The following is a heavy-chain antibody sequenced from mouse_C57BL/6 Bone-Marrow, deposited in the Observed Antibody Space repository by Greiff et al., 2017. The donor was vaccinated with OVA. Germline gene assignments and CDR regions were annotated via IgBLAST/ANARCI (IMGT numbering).Heavy chain of an antibody. D-gene: IGHD2-4*01. Sequence: VHVKQSGAELVKPGASVKLSCTASGFNIKDYYMHWVKQRTEQGLEWIGRIDPEDGETKYAPKFQGKATITADTSSNTAYLQLSSLTSEDTAVYYCARRRLYDYDGRNWYFDVWGTGTTVTVSS. CDR3: ARRRLYDYDGRNWYFDV. V-gene: IGHV14-2*01. J-gene: IGHJ1*03. CDR2: IDPEDGET. CDR1: GFNIKDYY.